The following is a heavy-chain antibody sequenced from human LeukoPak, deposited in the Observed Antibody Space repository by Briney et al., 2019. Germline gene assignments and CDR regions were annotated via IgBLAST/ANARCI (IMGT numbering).Heavy chain of an antibody. D-gene: IGHD3-3*01. CDR1: GFTFSSYG. V-gene: IGHV3-33*01. CDR3: AREWVTVFGGFDY. Sequence: GGSLRLSCAASGFTFSSYGMHWVRQAPGKGLEWVAVTWYDGSNKYYADSVKGRFTISRDNSKNTLYLQMDSLRVEDTAVYYCAREWVTVFGGFDYWGQGTLVTVSS. CDR2: TWYDGSNK. J-gene: IGHJ4*02.